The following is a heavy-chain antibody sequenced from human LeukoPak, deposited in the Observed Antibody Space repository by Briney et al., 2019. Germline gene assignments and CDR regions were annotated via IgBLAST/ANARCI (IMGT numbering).Heavy chain of an antibody. J-gene: IGHJ4*02. Sequence: SETLSLTCTVSGGSISSGRYHWDWIRQPPGKGLEWIGSMYYSGETFYNPSLKSRVTIFVDTSKNQFSLKLSSVTIADTSVYYCARLRQGAGDFGYWGQGILVTVSS. CDR2: MYYSGET. CDR3: ARLRQGAGDFGY. CDR1: GGSISSGRYH. D-gene: IGHD6-19*01. V-gene: IGHV4-39*01.